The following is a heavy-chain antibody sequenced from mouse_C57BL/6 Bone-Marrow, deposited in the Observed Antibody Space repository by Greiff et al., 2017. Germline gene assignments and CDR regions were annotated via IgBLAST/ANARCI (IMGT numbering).Heavy chain of an antibody. V-gene: IGHV1-64*01. D-gene: IGHD1-1*01. J-gene: IGHJ1*03. CDR3: ARCYYGSSYDWYFDV. CDR2: IHPNSGST. Sequence: VQLQQPGAELVKPGASVKLSCKASGYTFTSYWMHWVKQRPGQGLEWIGMIHPNSGSTNYNEKFKSKATLTVDKSSSTAYMQLSSLTSEDSAVYVCARCYYGSSYDWYFDVWGTGTTVTVSS. CDR1: GYTFTSYW.